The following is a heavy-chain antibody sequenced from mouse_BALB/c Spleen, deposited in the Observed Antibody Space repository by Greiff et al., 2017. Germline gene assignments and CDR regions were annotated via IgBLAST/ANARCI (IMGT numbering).Heavy chain of an antibody. Sequence: EVQLQESGGGLVQPGGSLRLSCATSGFTFTDYYMSWVRQPPGKALEWLGFIRNKANGYTTEYSASVKGRFTISRDNSQSILYLQMNTLRAEDSATYYCARSDDFDYWGQGTTLTVSS. CDR1: GFTFTDYY. V-gene: IGHV7-3*02. J-gene: IGHJ2*01. CDR2: IRNKANGYTT. CDR3: ARSDDFDY.